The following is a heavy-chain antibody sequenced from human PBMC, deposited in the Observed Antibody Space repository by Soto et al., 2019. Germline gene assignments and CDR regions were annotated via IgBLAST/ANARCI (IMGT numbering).Heavy chain of an antibody. J-gene: IGHJ3*02. CDR2: IVVGSGNT. Sequence: ASVKVSCKASGFTFTSSAVQWVRQARGQRLEWIGWIVVGSGNTNYAQKFQERVTITRDMSTSTAYMELSSLRSEDTAVYYCAADQGEYSSSLGAFDIWGQGTMVTVSS. CDR3: AADQGEYSSSLGAFDI. CDR1: GFTFTSSA. V-gene: IGHV1-58*01. D-gene: IGHD6-6*01.